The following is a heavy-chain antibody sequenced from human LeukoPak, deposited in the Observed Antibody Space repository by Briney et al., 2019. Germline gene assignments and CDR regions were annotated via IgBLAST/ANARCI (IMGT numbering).Heavy chain of an antibody. CDR2: ISRMGFTT. Sequence: GGSLRLSCAVSGFTLDNTAMCWVRQAPGKGLEWISGISRMGFTTYYADSVNGRFTISRDTSKNTLYLQMDTLRPEDTALYYCAKEEVPNDYWGQGTLVTVSS. V-gene: IGHV3-23*01. CDR1: GFTLDNTA. CDR3: AKEEVPNDY. J-gene: IGHJ4*02.